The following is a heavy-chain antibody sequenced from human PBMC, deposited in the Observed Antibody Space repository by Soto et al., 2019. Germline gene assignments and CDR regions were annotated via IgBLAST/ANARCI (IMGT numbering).Heavy chain of an antibody. Sequence: PGGSLRLSCAASGFAFSDYSLNWVRQAPGQGLQWVSYIRSGSNTIYYADFVKGRFTISRDNAKNSLYLQMNSLRAEDTAVYYCANLDPPFTIFGVVPAADYYYGMDVWGQGTTVTVSS. D-gene: IGHD3-3*01. CDR2: IRSGSNTI. V-gene: IGHV3-48*01. CDR3: ANLDPPFTIFGVVPAADYYYGMDV. J-gene: IGHJ6*02. CDR1: GFAFSDYS.